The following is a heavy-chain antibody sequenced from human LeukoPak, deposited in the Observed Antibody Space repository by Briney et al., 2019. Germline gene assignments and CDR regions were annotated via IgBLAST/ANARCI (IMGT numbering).Heavy chain of an antibody. CDR3: ARDQEGGYYYGSQTHYHVHWFDP. J-gene: IGHJ5*02. Sequence: GASVKVSCKASGYTFINYYMHWVRQAPGQGLEWMGIINPNGGSTTYAQKFQGRVTMTRDTSTSTVYMEVNSLRSEDTAVYYCARDQEGGYYYGSQTHYHVHWFDPWGQGTLVTVSS. CDR2: INPNGGST. D-gene: IGHD3-10*01. V-gene: IGHV1-46*01. CDR1: GYTFINYY.